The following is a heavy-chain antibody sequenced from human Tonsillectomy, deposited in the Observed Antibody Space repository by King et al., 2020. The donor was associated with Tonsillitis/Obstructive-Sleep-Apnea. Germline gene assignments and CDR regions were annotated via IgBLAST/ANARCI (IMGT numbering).Heavy chain of an antibody. V-gene: IGHV3-9*01. J-gene: IGHJ4*02. CDR3: AKVEVSYDYARGSFDY. Sequence: VQLVESGGGLVQPGRSLRLSCAASGFTFEDYAMHWVRHAPGKGLEWVSGISWNSGSIGYADSVKGRVTISRDNAKNSLYLQMNSLRAEDTALYYCAKVEVSYDYARGSFDYWGQGALVTVSS. D-gene: IGHD5-12*01. CDR2: ISWNSGSI. CDR1: GFTFEDYA.